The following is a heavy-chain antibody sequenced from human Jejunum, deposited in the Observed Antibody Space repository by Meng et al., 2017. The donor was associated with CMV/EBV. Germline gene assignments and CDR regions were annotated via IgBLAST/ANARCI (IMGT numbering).Heavy chain of an antibody. V-gene: IGHV3-7*01. D-gene: IGHD5-18*01. CDR3: AREGGYNYGSVD. J-gene: IGHJ4*02. Sequence: SGFPFSSYWMSWVRQAPGKGLEWVANIKEDGSEKYYVDAVKGRFTVSRDNAKNTLELQMNSLRGEDTAVYYCAREGGYNYGSVDWGQGTLVTVSS. CDR1: GFPFSSYW. CDR2: IKEDGSEK.